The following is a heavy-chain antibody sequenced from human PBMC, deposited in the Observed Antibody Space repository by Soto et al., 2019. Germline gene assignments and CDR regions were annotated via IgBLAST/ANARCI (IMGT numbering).Heavy chain of an antibody. CDR1: GFTIGNSA. CDR2: ISGGSDNT. Sequence: EVQLSESGGGLVQPGGSLRLSCAASGFTIGNSAMNWVRQAPGKGLEWVSVISGGSDNTYYADSVKGRFTISRDNSKSTVYLQMNSLRAEDTAIYYCAKGPTAGRWGQGTLVTVSS. CDR3: AKGPTAGR. V-gene: IGHV3-23*01. J-gene: IGHJ4*02.